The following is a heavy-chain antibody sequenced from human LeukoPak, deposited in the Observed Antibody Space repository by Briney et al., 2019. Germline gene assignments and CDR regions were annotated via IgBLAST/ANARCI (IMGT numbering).Heavy chain of an antibody. Sequence: ASVKVSCKASGYTFTGYYMHWVRQAPGQGLEWMGWINPNNGGTNYAQKFQGRVTMTRDTSISTAYMELSRLRSDDTAVYYCARIPSYYYGSGMPYYFDYWGQGTLVTVSS. V-gene: IGHV1-2*02. CDR2: INPNNGGT. D-gene: IGHD3-10*01. CDR3: ARIPSYYYGSGMPYYFDY. CDR1: GYTFTGYY. J-gene: IGHJ4*02.